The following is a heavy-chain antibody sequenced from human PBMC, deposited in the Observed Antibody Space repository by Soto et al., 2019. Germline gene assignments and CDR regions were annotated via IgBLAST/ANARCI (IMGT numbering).Heavy chain of an antibody. J-gene: IGHJ6*03. CDR1: GGSTSSSSYY. D-gene: IGHD6-13*01. V-gene: IGHV4-39*01. CDR2: VYYSGTT. Sequence: PSETLSLTCTVSGGSTSSSSYYWGWVRQPPGKGLEWIGSVYYSGTTNHNQSLKSRVTKSVDTSKNQFSLTLSSATAADTSVYYCARLRTGVAAAGPDYYYYYYMDVWGKGTTVTVSS. CDR3: ARLRTGVAAAGPDYYYYYYMDV.